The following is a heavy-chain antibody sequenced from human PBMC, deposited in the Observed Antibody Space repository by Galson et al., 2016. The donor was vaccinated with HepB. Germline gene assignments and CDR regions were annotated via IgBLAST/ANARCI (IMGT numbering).Heavy chain of an antibody. D-gene: IGHD1-7*01. J-gene: IGHJ6*02. CDR1: GFTFSRNS. V-gene: IGHV3-23*01. Sequence: SLRLSCAASGFTFSRNSMNWVRQAPGKGLEWISGITGTGGGTYYADSVKGRFTISRDTSKNTLFLQLSSLRVEDTAVYYCAKDHTGSTVGWSDGMDVWGQGTTATVSS. CDR2: ITGTGGGT. CDR3: AKDHTGSTVGWSDGMDV.